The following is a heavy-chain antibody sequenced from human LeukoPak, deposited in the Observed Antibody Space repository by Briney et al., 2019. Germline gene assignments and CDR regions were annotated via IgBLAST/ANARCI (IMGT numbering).Heavy chain of an antibody. V-gene: IGHV3-11*05. Sequence: PGGSLRLSCAASGFTFSDYYMSWIRQAPGKGLEWVSYISSSSSYTNYADSVKGRFTISRDNAKNSLYLQMNSLGAEDTAVYYCARVSYYDSSGYYFLSYVDYWGQGTLVTVSS. CDR2: ISSSSSYT. D-gene: IGHD3-22*01. CDR1: GFTFSDYY. J-gene: IGHJ4*02. CDR3: ARVSYYDSSGYYFLSYVDY.